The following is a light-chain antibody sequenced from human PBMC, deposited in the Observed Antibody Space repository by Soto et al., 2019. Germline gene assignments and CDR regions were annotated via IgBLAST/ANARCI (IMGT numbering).Light chain of an antibody. Sequence: EIVLTQSPATLSLSPGERATLSCRASQSVNSYLAWYQQKCGQAPRLLIYDTSNRATGIPDRFSGSGSGTDFTLTISSLEPEDFAVYYCQQRSSWPTFGQGTWLEIK. V-gene: IGKV3-11*01. J-gene: IGKJ2*01. CDR2: DTS. CDR3: QQRSSWPT. CDR1: QSVNSY.